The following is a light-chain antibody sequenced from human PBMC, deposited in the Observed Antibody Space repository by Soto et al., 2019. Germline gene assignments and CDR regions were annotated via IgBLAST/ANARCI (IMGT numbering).Light chain of an antibody. J-gene: IGKJ4*01. V-gene: IGKV1D-12*01. CDR3: QQDDSYPLT. CDR2: AAS. Sequence: DIQMTQSPSSVSASVGDRVTNTCRASQDISNWLAWYQQKPGKAPKLLIDAASTLQSGVTSRCSDSGSATYFTLTISSLEPEDFATYYCQQDDSYPLTFGGGTRVEIK. CDR1: QDISNW.